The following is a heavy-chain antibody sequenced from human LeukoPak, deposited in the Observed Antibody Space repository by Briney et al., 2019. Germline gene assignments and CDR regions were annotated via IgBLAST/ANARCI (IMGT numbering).Heavy chain of an antibody. V-gene: IGHV3-21*01. CDR2: ISSSSSYI. CDR3: ARGMIVPRGFDY. J-gene: IGHJ4*02. CDR1: GFTFSSYS. D-gene: IGHD3-22*01. Sequence: PGGSLGLSCAASGFTFSSYSMNWVRQAPGKGLEWVSSISSSSSYIYYADSVKGRFTISRDNAKNSLYLQMNSLRAEDTAVYYCARGMIVPRGFDYWGQGTLVTVSS.